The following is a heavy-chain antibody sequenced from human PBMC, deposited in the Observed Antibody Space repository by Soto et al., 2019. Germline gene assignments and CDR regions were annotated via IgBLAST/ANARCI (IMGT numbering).Heavy chain of an antibody. J-gene: IGHJ4*02. CDR1: GYTFNTYF. CDR2: ISPHNGNT. Sequence: HVQLVQSGGELKKPGASVKVSCNTSGYTFNTYFITWVRQAPGQGLEWMGWISPHNGNTNYAEKFQGRVTMTADTITKTAYMELRNLRIDDTAVYYWARDTGNSFDYWGQGTPVTVSS. V-gene: IGHV1-18*01. CDR3: ARDTGNSFDY.